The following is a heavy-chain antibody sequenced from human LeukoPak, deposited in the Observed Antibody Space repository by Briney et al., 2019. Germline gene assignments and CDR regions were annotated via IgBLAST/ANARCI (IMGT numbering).Heavy chain of an antibody. CDR1: GYTFTGYY. J-gene: IGHJ4*02. CDR3: ASYDILTGGGGY. Sequence: ASVKVSCKASGYTFTGYYMHWVRQSPGQGLEWMGWINPNSGGTNYAQKFQGRVTMTRDTSISTAYMELSRLRSDDTAVYYCASYDILTGGGGYWGQGTLVIVSS. V-gene: IGHV1-2*02. CDR2: INPNSGGT. D-gene: IGHD3-9*01.